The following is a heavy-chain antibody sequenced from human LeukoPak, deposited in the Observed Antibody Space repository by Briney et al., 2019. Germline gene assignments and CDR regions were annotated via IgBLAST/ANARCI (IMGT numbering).Heavy chain of an antibody. V-gene: IGHV1-69*04. D-gene: IGHD3-3*01. CDR2: IIPILGIA. CDR3: ASPGIRFLEWLYFDY. J-gene: IGHJ4*02. Sequence: EASVKVSCKASGGTFSSCAISWVRQAPGQGLEWMGRIIPILGIANYAQKFQGRVTITADKSTSTAYMELSGLRSEDTAVYYCASPGIRFLEWLYFDYWGQGTLVTVSS. CDR1: GGTFSSCA.